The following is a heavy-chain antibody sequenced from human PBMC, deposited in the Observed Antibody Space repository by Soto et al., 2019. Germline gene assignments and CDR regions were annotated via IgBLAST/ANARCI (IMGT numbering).Heavy chain of an antibody. CDR3: ASGWVTLVARPEYFQH. Sequence: QVQLVQSGAEVKKPGSSVKVSCKASGGTFSSYAISWVRQAPGQGLEWMGGIIPIFGTANYAQKFQGRVTSTADESTSTAYMELSSLRSEDTAVYYCASGWVTLVARPEYFQHWGQGTLVTVSS. CDR2: IIPIFGTA. D-gene: IGHD3-10*01. V-gene: IGHV1-69*12. J-gene: IGHJ1*01. CDR1: GGTFSSYA.